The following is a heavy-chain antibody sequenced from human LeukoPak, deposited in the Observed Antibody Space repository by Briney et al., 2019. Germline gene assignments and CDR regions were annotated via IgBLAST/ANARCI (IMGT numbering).Heavy chain of an antibody. V-gene: IGHV4-59*11. D-gene: IGHD6-6*01. CDR3: AREGYSSSWDYYYYYMDV. J-gene: IGHJ6*03. CDR2: IYYSGST. Sequence: GSLRLSCAASGFTFDDHAMHWIRQPPGKGLEWIGYIYYSGSTNYNPSLKSRVTISVDTSKNQFSLKLSSVTAADTAVYYCAREGYSSSWDYYYYYMDVWGKGTTVTVSS. CDR1: GFTFDDHA.